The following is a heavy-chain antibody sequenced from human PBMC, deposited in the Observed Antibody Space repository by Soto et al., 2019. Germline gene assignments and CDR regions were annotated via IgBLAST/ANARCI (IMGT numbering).Heavy chain of an antibody. CDR1: GGSISSYY. V-gene: IGHV4-59*01. D-gene: IGHD3-3*01. Sequence: SETLSLTCTVSGGSISSYYWSWIRQPPGKGLEWIGYIYYSGSTNYNPSLKSRVTISVDTSKNQFSLKLSSVTAADTAVYYCARSKETDTIFGVVTDYYYYGMDVWGQGTTVTVSS. CDR3: ARSKETDTIFGVVTDYYYYGMDV. CDR2: IYYSGST. J-gene: IGHJ6*02.